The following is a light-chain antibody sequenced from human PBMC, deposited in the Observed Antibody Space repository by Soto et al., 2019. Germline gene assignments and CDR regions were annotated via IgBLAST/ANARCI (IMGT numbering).Light chain of an antibody. CDR1: SSDIGGHEY. CDR2: EVS. Sequence: QSALTQPASVSGSPGQSITISCTGSSSDIGGHEYVSWYQQHSGAAPKLLIYEVSRRPSGVSSRFSGSKSGNTASLTISGLQAEDQVDYYCSSYSSGSAVYVFGTGTKVTVL. V-gene: IGLV2-14*03. CDR3: SSYSSGSAVYV. J-gene: IGLJ1*01.